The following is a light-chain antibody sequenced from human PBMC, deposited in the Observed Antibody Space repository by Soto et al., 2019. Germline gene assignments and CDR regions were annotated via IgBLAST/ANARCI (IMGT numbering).Light chain of an antibody. V-gene: IGKV2-30*01. Sequence: EVVLTQSPLSLPVTVGKPATVSCRSSQSHLFFNGITYLTWFHQRPGQPPRRLISEVSNRDSGVPDRFSGSGSGTDFTLEISRVEAEDVGLLYCMQGTHWPLTFGGGTRVEIK. CDR3: MQGTHWPLT. J-gene: IGKJ4*01. CDR1: QSHLFFNGITY. CDR2: EVS.